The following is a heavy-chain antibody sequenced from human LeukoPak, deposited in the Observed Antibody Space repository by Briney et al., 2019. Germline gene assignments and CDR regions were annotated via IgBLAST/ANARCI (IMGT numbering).Heavy chain of an antibody. Sequence: GGSLRLSCAASGFTFSSYWMSWVRQAPGKGLEWVSAISGSGGSTYYADSVKGRFSISRDNSKNTLYLQVSSLRAEDTAVYYCARDTGSITPGAMMGATGDAFDIWGQGTMVTVSS. V-gene: IGHV3-23*01. CDR3: ARDTGSITPGAMMGATGDAFDI. J-gene: IGHJ3*02. D-gene: IGHD1-26*01. CDR2: ISGSGGST. CDR1: GFTFSSYW.